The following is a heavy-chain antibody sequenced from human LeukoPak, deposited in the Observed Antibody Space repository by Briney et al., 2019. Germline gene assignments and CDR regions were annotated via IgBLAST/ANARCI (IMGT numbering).Heavy chain of an antibody. Sequence: GGTLRLSCAASGFIFSSSAMNWVRQAPGKGLEWVAFIRRDGSNRFYADSVKGRFTISRDNSRNTLYLQMNSLTVEDTAVYYCAKDNWLPSSPAVAGLGDWDQGTLVTVSS. D-gene: IGHD6-19*01. CDR1: GFIFSSSA. CDR3: AKDNWLPSSPAVAGLGD. CDR2: IRRDGSNR. V-gene: IGHV3-30*02. J-gene: IGHJ4*02.